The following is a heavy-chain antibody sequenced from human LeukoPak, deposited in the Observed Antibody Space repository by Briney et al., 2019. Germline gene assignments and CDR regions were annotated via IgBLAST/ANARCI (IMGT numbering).Heavy chain of an antibody. D-gene: IGHD1-26*01. CDR3: AKVSAEWELHPFDY. CDR1: GFTFSSFA. J-gene: IGHJ4*02. V-gene: IGHV3-23*01. Sequence: GGSLRLSCAASGFTFSSFAMSWFGQAPGKGLEWVSAISGSGGSTYYADSVKGRFTISRDNSKNTLYLQMNSLRAEDTAVYYCAKVSAEWELHPFDYWGQGTLVTVSS. CDR2: ISGSGGST.